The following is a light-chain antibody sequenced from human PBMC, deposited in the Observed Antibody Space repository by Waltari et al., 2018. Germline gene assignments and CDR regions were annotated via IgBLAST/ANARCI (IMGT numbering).Light chain of an antibody. J-gene: IGKJ1*01. V-gene: IGKV1-8*01. CDR1: QGISSY. CDR2: AAS. Sequence: AIRMTQSPSSFSAATGDRVTITCRASQGISSYLAWYQQKPGKAPKLLIYAASTLQSGVPSRFSGSGSGTFFTLIISSLQPEDFATYYCLQDYSYPRTFGQGTKVDIK. CDR3: LQDYSYPRT.